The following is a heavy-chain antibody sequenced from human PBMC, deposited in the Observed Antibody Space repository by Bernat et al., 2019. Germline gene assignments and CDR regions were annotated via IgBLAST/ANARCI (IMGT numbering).Heavy chain of an antibody. CDR2: TYYRSRWYN. CDR1: GDSISSNSAA. CDR3: ATKENCGGDCYEYGMDV. J-gene: IGHJ6*02. V-gene: IGHV6-1*01. Sequence: QVQLQQSGPGLVKPSQTLSLTCAISGDSISSNSAAWNWIRQSPSRGLEWLGRTYYRSRWYNNYAASLKGRITINPDTSKNQFSLQLNSVTPEDTAVYYCATKENCGGDCYEYGMDVWGQGTTVTVSS. D-gene: IGHD2-21*02.